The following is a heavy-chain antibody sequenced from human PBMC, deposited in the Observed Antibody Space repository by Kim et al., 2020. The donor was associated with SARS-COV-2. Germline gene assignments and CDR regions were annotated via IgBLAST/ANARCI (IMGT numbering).Heavy chain of an antibody. CDR1: GGTFSSYA. CDR3: ASSRAIYRDGYNYGYYYYGMDV. J-gene: IGHJ6*02. CDR2: IIPIFGTA. Sequence: SVKVSCKASGGTFSSYAISWVRQAPGQGLEWMGGIIPIFGTANYAQKFQGRVTITADESTSTAYMELSSLRSEDTAVYYCASSRAIYRDGYNYGYYYYGMDVWGQGTTVTVSS. V-gene: IGHV1-69*13. D-gene: IGHD5-12*01.